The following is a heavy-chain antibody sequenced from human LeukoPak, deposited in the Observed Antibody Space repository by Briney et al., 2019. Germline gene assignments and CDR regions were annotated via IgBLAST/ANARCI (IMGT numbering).Heavy chain of an antibody. D-gene: IGHD3-22*01. CDR3: TTDPDYYDSSGYSDY. Sequence: PGGSLRLSCAASGFTFSNAWMSWVRQAPGKGLEWVGRIKSKTDGGTTDYAAPVKGRFTISRDDSKNMLYLQMNSLKTEDTAVYYCTTDPDYYDSSGYSDYWGQGTLVTVSS. CDR2: IKSKTDGGTT. V-gene: IGHV3-15*01. CDR1: GFTFSNAW. J-gene: IGHJ4*02.